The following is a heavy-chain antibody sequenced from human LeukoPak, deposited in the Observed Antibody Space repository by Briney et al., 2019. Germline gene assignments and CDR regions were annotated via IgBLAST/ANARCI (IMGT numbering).Heavy chain of an antibody. CDR1: GFTVSSNC. CDR3: ASSGYGDYAFDY. D-gene: IGHD4-17*01. J-gene: IGHJ4*02. Sequence: GGSLRLSCAASGFTVSSNCISWVRQAPGKGLEWVSVIYSGGSKYYADSVKGRFTISRDNSKNTLYLQMNSLRAEDTAVYYCASSGYGDYAFDYWGQGTLVTVSS. CDR2: IYSGGSK. V-gene: IGHV3-66*01.